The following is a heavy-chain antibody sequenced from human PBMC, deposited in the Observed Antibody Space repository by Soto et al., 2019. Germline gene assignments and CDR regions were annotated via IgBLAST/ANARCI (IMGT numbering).Heavy chain of an antibody. CDR3: ARETAVVVPGAMYLGTGNWFDP. CDR1: GYTFTSYY. Sequence: ASVKVSCKASGYTFTSYYLHWVRQAPGQGLEWMGIINPSGDSTSYGQGFQGRVTMTRDTSTSTVYMELSSLRSEDTAVYYCARETAVVVPGAMYLGTGNWFDPWGQGTLVTVSS. D-gene: IGHD2-2*01. V-gene: IGHV1-46*01. CDR2: INPSGDST. J-gene: IGHJ5*02.